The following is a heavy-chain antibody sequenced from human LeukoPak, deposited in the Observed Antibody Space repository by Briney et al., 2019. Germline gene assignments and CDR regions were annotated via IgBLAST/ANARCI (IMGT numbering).Heavy chain of an antibody. V-gene: IGHV3-7*01. CDR1: GFTFSYHW. CDR3: AKERDSRGYFDY. Sequence: GSLRLSCAASGFTFSYHWMTWVRQAPGKGLEWVANIKNDGAVKNYVDSVKGRFTISRDNAKNSLYLQMNSLRAEDTAVYYCAKERDSRGYFDYWGQGTLVTVSS. CDR2: IKNDGAVK. D-gene: IGHD3-22*01. J-gene: IGHJ4*02.